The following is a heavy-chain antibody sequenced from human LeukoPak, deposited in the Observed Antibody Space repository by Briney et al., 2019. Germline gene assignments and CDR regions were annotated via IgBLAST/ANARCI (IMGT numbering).Heavy chain of an antibody. CDR3: ATNYYDSSGYYYFDY. CDR2: ISYDGSNK. CDR1: GFTFSSYA. D-gene: IGHD3-22*01. J-gene: IGHJ4*02. Sequence: GGSLRLSCAASGFTFSSYAMHWVRQAPGKGLEWVAVISYDGSNKYYADSVKGRFTISRDNSKNMLYLRMNSLRAEDTAVYYCATNYYDSSGYYYFDYWGQGTLVTVSS. V-gene: IGHV3-30-3*01.